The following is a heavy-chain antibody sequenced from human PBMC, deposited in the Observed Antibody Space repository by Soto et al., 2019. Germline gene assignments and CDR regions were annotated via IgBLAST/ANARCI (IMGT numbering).Heavy chain of an antibody. CDR1: GGTFSSYA. CDR2: IIPISETT. Sequence: QVQLVQSGAEVKKPGSSVKVSCKASGGTFSSYAISWVRQAPGQGLEWMGGIIPISETTNYAQKFQGRVTITADESKSTAYXELXXLRSEDTAVYYCARSQGSSTSLEIYYYYYYGMDVWGQGTTVTVSS. CDR3: ARSQGSSTSLEIYYYYYYGMDV. J-gene: IGHJ6*02. V-gene: IGHV1-69*01. D-gene: IGHD2-2*01.